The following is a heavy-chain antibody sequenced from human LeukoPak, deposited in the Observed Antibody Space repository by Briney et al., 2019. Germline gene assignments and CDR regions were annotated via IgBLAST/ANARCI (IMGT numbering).Heavy chain of an antibody. Sequence: SETLSLTCTVSGGSISSSSYYWGWIRQPPGKGLEWIGSIYYSGSTYYNPSPKSRVTISVDTSKNQFSLKLSSVTAADTAVYYCARDHGADIVVVPAAFDYWGQGTLVTVSS. CDR2: IYYSGST. J-gene: IGHJ4*02. CDR3: ARDHGADIVVVPAAFDY. D-gene: IGHD2-2*01. V-gene: IGHV4-39*07. CDR1: GGSISSSSYY.